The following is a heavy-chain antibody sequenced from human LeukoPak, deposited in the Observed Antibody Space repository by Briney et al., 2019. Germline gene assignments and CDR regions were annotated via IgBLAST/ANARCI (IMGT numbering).Heavy chain of an antibody. J-gene: IGHJ4*02. CDR2: IYSGGST. Sequence: GGSLRLSCAASGFTVSSNYMSWVRQAPGKGLEWVSVIYSGGSTYYADSVKGRFTISRDNSKNTLYLQMNSLRAEDTAVYYCAPAGPSTRRPYYFDYWGQGTLVTVSS. CDR1: GFTVSSNY. D-gene: IGHD1-26*01. CDR3: APAGPSTRRPYYFDY. V-gene: IGHV3-53*01.